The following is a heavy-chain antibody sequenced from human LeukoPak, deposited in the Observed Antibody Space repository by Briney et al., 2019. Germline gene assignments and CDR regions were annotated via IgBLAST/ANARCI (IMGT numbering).Heavy chain of an antibody. V-gene: IGHV3-21*01. J-gene: IGHJ4*02. Sequence: PGGSLRLSCAASGFTFSSYGMHWVRQAPGKGLEWVSSISSSSSYIYYADSVKGRFTISRDNAKNSLYLQMNSLRAEDTAVYYCASEQQLVYFDYWGQGTLVTVSS. CDR2: ISSSSSYI. CDR3: ASEQQLVYFDY. D-gene: IGHD6-13*01. CDR1: GFTFSSYG.